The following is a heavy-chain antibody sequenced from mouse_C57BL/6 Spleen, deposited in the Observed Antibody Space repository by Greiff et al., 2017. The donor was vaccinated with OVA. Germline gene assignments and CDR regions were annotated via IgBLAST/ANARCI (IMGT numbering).Heavy chain of an antibody. V-gene: IGHV8-12*01. D-gene: IGHD1-1*01. CDR1: GFSLSTSGMG. CDR3: ARRGGGYYYGSSHWYFDV. CDR2: IYWDDDK. J-gene: IGHJ1*03. Sequence: QVTLKESGPGILQSSQTLSLTCSFSGFSLSTSGMGVSWIRQPSGKGLEWLAHIYWDDDKRYNPFLKSRLTISKDTSRNQVFLKITSVDTADTATYYCARRGGGYYYGSSHWYFDVWGTGTTVTVSS.